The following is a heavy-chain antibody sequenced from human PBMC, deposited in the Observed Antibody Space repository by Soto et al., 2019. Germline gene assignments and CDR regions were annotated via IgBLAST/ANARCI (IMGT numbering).Heavy chain of an antibody. CDR1: GFTFSSNA. CDR3: ARGRSSGWFSYFDY. J-gene: IGHJ4*02. D-gene: IGHD6-19*01. Sequence: GGSLRLSCAASGFTFSSNAMSWVRQAPGKGLEWVSAISEGGSHTYYADSVKGRLTISRDNAKNSLYLQMDSLRAEDKAVYYCARGRSSGWFSYFDYWGQGTLVTVSS. V-gene: IGHV3-23*01. CDR2: ISEGGSHT.